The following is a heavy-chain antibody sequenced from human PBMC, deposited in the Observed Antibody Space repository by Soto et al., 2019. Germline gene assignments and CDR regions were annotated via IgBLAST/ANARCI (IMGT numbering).Heavy chain of an antibody. CDR3: SRATHSVTVLFDY. D-gene: IGHD2-21*02. CDR2: IYYSGST. V-gene: IGHV4-30-4*01. CDR1: GGSISSGDYY. J-gene: IGHJ4*02. Sequence: TLSLTCTVSGGSISSGDYYWSWIRQPPGKGLEWIGYIYYSGSTYYSPSLKSRVTISVDTSKNQFSLKLSSVTAADTAVYYWSRATHSVTVLFDYCGQGTLVTVS.